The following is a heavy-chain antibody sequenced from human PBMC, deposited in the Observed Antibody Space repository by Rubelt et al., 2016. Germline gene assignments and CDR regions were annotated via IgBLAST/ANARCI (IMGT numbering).Heavy chain of an antibody. CDR2: LYYMGST. Sequence: QVQLQESGPGLVKPSETLSLTCTVSGGSISSYYWSWIRQPPGKGMEWIGYLYYMGSTNYNPSPRRRVTISLATSKNQFSLSLSSVTAADTAVYYCATFVLGSGWFDPWGQGTLVTVSS. CDR3: ATFVLGSGWFDP. D-gene: IGHD1-26*01. CDR1: GGSISSYY. V-gene: IGHV4-59*01. J-gene: IGHJ5*02.